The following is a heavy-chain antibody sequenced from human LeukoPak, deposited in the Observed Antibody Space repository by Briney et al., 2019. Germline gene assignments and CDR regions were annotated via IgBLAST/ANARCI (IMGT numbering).Heavy chain of an antibody. CDR1: GFTFSSYG. CDR2: ISSSSSYI. Sequence: GGSLRLSCAASGFTFSSYGMNWVRQAPGKGLEWVSSISSSSSYIYYANSVKGRFTISRDNARNSLFLQMNSLRAEDTAVYYCARDVQVATIYPLDYWGQGTLVTVSS. D-gene: IGHD5-12*01. V-gene: IGHV3-21*01. J-gene: IGHJ4*02. CDR3: ARDVQVATIYPLDY.